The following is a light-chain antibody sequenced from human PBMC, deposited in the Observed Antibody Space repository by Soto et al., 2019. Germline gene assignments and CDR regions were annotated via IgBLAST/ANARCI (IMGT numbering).Light chain of an antibody. Sequence: QTVVSQEPSFSVSPGETVTLTCGLTSASVLTSYYPSWYQQTPGQAPRTLIYSTNIRSSGVPDRFSGSILGNRAALTITGAQADDVSDYDCALYVGSGTVVFGGGTQLTVL. J-gene: IGLJ2*01. CDR2: STN. CDR3: ALYVGSGTVV. V-gene: IGLV8-61*01. CDR1: SASVLTSYY.